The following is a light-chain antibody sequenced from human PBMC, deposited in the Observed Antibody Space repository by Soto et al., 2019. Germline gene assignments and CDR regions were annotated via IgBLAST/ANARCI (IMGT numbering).Light chain of an antibody. J-gene: IGLJ1*01. CDR3: RSYTSSSTDV. CDR1: SSDVGGYYS. CDR2: DVT. V-gene: IGLV2-14*01. Sequence: QSALTQPASVSGSPGQSITISCTGTSSDVGGYYSVSWYQQHPGKAPKLMIYDVTNRPSGVSKRFSGSKSGNTASLTISGLQAEDEADYYCRSYTSSSTDVFGTGTKVTVL.